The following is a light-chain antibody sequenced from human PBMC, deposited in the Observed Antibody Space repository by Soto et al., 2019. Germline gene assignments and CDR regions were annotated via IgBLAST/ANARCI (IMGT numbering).Light chain of an antibody. CDR3: TSYTSSSTVA. CDR2: EVG. Sequence: QSALTQPASVSGSPGQSITISCTGTSSDVGGYNYVSWYQQHPGKAPKLMIFEVGNRPSGVSNRFSGSKSGNTASLTISGLQAEDEADYYCTSYTSSSTVAFGGGTKLTVL. J-gene: IGLJ2*01. CDR1: SSDVGGYNY. V-gene: IGLV2-14*01.